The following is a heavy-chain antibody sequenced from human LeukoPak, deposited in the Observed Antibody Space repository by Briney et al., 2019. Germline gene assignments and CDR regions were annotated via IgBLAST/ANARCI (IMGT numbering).Heavy chain of an antibody. CDR2: IKQDGSEK. CDR3: ARRVVVVAATRPLSTHYFDY. J-gene: IGHJ4*02. CDR1: GFTFSSYW. Sequence: PGGSLRLSCAASGFTFSSYWMSWVRQAPGKGLEWVANIKQDGSEKYYVDSVKGRFTISRDNAKNSLYLQMNSLRAEDTAVYYCARRVVVVAATRPLSTHYFDYWGQGTLVTVSS. D-gene: IGHD2-15*01. V-gene: IGHV3-7*01.